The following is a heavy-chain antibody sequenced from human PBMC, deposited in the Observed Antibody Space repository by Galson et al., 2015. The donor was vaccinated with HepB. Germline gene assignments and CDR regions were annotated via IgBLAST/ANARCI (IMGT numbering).Heavy chain of an antibody. D-gene: IGHD1-26*01. Sequence: SLRLSCAASGFTFSSYAMHWVRQAPGKGLEWVAVISYDGSNKYYADSVKGRFTISRDNSKNTLYLQMNSLRAEDTAVYYCARSSTGATYFDYWGQGTLVTVSS. CDR1: GFTFSSYA. CDR3: ARSSTGATYFDY. CDR2: ISYDGSNK. V-gene: IGHV3-30*04. J-gene: IGHJ4*02.